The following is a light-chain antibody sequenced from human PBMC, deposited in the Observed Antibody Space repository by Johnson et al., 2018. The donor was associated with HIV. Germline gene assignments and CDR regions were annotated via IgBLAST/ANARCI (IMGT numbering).Light chain of an antibody. J-gene: IGLJ1*01. CDR1: SSNIGNNY. Sequence: QSLLTQPPSVSAAPGQKVTISCSGSSSNIGNNYVSWYQQLPGTAPKLLIYENNKRPSGIPDRFSGSKSGTSATLGITALQTGDEADYYCGTWDSSWGVFGTGTKGTVL. V-gene: IGLV1-51*02. CDR2: ENN. CDR3: GTWDSSWGV.